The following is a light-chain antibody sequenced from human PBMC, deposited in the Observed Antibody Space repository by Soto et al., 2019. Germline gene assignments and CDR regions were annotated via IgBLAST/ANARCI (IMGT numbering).Light chain of an antibody. CDR1: QGISNY. Sequence: DIQVPQSPSSPASSLRNKSTITCRASQGISNYLAWYQQTPGKFPRLLIYAASTLQSGVPSRFSGSGSGTDFTLTISSLQPEDVATYYCQEYHSAPEACAQGTEAAI. J-gene: IGKJ1*01. CDR3: QEYHSAPEA. CDR2: AAS. V-gene: IGKV1-27*01.